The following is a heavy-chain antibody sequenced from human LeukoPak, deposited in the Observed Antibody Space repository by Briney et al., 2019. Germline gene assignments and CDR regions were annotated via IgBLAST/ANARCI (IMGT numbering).Heavy chain of an antibody. CDR1: VYTVTSYG. CDR2: VSGDNGNT. CDR3: ARVWVLRLSRPFVY. D-gene: IGHD2/OR15-2a*01. V-gene: IGHV1-18*01. Sequence: SVKLSCNASVYTVTSYGFGWVRQGPGRGLGWVWWVSGDNGNTTHAQKLHGRVNTTTHTSTSTAYTDLSSLRSDHPAGHYCARVWVLRLSRPFVYWGQGTLVTVSP. J-gene: IGHJ4*02.